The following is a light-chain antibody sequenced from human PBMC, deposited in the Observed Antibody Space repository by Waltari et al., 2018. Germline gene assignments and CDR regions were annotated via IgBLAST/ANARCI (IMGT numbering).Light chain of an antibody. CDR1: QSTGKN. CDR3: QQYKSYPVT. Sequence: DIQMTQSPTTLTAPVGDRVTITCPASQSTGKNLAWYQQKPDKAQKLLIDEASNLVRGVSSKISGSGSGTEVTLTISSLQPDDFATYYCQQYKSYPVTFGQGTRLQIK. V-gene: IGKV1-5*03. CDR2: EAS. J-gene: IGKJ5*01.